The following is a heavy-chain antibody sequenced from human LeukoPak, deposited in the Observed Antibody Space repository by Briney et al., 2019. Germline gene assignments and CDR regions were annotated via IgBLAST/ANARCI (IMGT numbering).Heavy chain of an antibody. CDR1: GFTFSSYA. V-gene: IGHV3-23*01. CDR2: ISGSGGST. Sequence: GGSLRLSCAASGFTFSSYAMSWVRQAPGEGLEWVSAISGSGGSTYYADSVKGRFTISRDNSKNTLYLQMNSLRAEDTAVYYCAKEDYGYVWGSYRSTIDYWGQGILVTVSS. CDR3: AKEDYGYVWGSYRSTIDY. D-gene: IGHD3-16*02. J-gene: IGHJ4*02.